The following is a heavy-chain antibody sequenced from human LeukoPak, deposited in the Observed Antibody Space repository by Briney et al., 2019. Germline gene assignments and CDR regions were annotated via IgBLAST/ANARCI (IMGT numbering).Heavy chain of an antibody. J-gene: IGHJ4*02. CDR3: AKSTGIAAAGKDFDY. CDR1: GFTFDDYA. CDR2: ISWNSGSI. V-gene: IGHV3-9*01. D-gene: IGHD6-13*01. Sequence: GRSLRLSCAASGFTFDDYAMHWVRQAPGKGLEWVSGISWNSGSIGYADSVKGRFTISRDNAKNSLYLQMNSLRAEDTALYYCAKSTGIAAAGKDFDYWGQGTLDTVSS.